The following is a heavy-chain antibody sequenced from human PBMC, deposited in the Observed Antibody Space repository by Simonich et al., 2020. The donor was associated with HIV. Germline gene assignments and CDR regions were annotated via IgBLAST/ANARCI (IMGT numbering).Heavy chain of an antibody. CDR2: INHKGKT. Sequence: QVQLQQWGAGLLKPSETLSLTCAVYGGAFRDSFWIWIRQSPGKGMEWIGEINHKGKTNYIPSLKSRVTVAVDTPKNQVSLKLSSVTAADTAVYYVARGQPLRSLQRDGFDIWGQGTVVTGSS. CDR3: ARGQPLRSLQRDGFDI. V-gene: IGHV4-34*01. J-gene: IGHJ3*02. D-gene: IGHD3-3*01. CDR1: GGAFRDSF.